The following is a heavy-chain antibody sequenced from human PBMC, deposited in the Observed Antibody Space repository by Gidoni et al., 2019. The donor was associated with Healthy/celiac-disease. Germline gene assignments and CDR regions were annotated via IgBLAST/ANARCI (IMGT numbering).Heavy chain of an antibody. D-gene: IGHD2-15*01. J-gene: IGHJ6*03. Sequence: QVQLVQSGAEVKKPGSSVQVSCTASVGPFSSYAISWVRQAPGQGLEWMGGIIPILGTANYAQKFQGRVTITADESTSTAYMELSSLRSEDTAVYYCAREESVVVVVAATTNYYYYMDVWGKGTTVTVSS. V-gene: IGHV1-69*01. CDR2: IIPILGTA. CDR1: VGPFSSYA. CDR3: AREESVVVVVAATTNYYYYMDV.